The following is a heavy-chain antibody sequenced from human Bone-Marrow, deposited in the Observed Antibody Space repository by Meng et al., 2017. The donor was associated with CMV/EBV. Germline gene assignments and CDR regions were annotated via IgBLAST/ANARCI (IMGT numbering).Heavy chain of an antibody. CDR2: INHSGIT. J-gene: IGHJ2*01. Sequence: AYSWRWIRQPPGKGLEWIGEINHSGITNYNPSLKSRVTISVDTSKNQFSLKLRSVTAADTAVFFCARGRGSYDYVWGTYRPYWYFDLWGRGTLVTVSS. CDR3: ARGRGSYDYVWGTYRPYWYFDL. D-gene: IGHD3-16*02. V-gene: IGHV4-34*01. CDR1: AYS.